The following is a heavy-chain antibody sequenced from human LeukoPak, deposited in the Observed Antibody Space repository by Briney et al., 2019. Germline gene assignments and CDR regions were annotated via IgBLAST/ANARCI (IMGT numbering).Heavy chain of an antibody. V-gene: IGHV3-48*03. CDR1: GFTFSSYE. Sequence: GGSLRLSCAASGFTFSSYEMNWVRQAPGKGLEWVSYISSSGSTIYYADSVKGRFTISRDNAKNSLYLQMNSLRAEDTAVDYCAKDLGHPSGDYGSVDYWGQGTLVTVSS. CDR2: ISSSGSTI. CDR3: AKDLGHPSGDYGSVDY. J-gene: IGHJ4*02. D-gene: IGHD4-17*01.